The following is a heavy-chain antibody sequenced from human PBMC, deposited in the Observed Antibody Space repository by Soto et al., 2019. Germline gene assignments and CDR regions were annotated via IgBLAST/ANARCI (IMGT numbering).Heavy chain of an antibody. Sequence: PAWSLRLSCASSGFTFSSYWMHWVRQAPGKGLVWVSRINSDGSSTSYADSVKGRFTISRDNAKNTLYLQMNSLRVEDTAVYYCARDFWAPDIFGVGYYYYGMDVWGQGTTVTVSS. CDR3: ARDFWAPDIFGVGYYYYGMDV. CDR1: GFTFSSYW. V-gene: IGHV3-74*01. D-gene: IGHD3-3*02. J-gene: IGHJ6*02. CDR2: INSDGSST.